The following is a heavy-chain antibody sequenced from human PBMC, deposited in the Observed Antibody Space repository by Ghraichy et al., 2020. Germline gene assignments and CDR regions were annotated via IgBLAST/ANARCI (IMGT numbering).Heavy chain of an antibody. CDR1: GFTFSSYS. CDR3: ARDAQVRILEWLLSPHFDY. Sequence: GGSLRLSCAASGFTFSSYSMNWVRQAPGKGLEWVSSISSSSYIYYADSVKGRFTISRDNAKNSLYLQMNSLRAEDTAVYYCARDAQVRILEWLLSPHFDYWGQGTLVTVSS. J-gene: IGHJ4*02. D-gene: IGHD3-3*01. CDR2: ISSSSYI. V-gene: IGHV3-21*01.